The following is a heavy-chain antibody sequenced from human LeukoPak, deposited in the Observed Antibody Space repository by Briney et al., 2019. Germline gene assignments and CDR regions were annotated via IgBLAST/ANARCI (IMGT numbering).Heavy chain of an antibody. CDR1: GGSFSGYY. J-gene: IGHJ4*02. CDR3: ARGEGYGGNVALDY. D-gene: IGHD3-16*01. V-gene: IGHV4-34*01. Sequence: PSETLSPTCAVYGGSFSGYYWSWIRQPPGKGLEWIGEINHSGSTNYNPSLKSRVTISVDTSKNQFSLKLSSVTAADTAVYYCARGEGYGGNVALDYWGQGTLVTVSS. CDR2: INHSGST.